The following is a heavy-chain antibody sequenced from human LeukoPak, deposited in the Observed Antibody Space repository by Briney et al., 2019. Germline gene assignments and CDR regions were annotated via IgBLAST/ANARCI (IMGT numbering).Heavy chain of an antibody. CDR2: IYYSGST. CDR1: GGSISSGGYY. J-gene: IGHJ4*02. CDR3: ARVPIPMVRGVITEYYFDY. Sequence: SETLSLTCTVSGGSISSGGYYWSWIRQHPGKGLEWIGYIYYSGSTYYNPSLKSRVTISVDTSKNQFSLKLSSVTAADTAVYYCARVPIPMVRGVITEYYFDYWGQGTLVTVSS. D-gene: IGHD3-10*01. V-gene: IGHV4-31*03.